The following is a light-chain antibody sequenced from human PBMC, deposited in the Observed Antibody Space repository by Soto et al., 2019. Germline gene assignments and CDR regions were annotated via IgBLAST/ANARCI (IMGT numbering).Light chain of an antibody. CDR2: GAS. CDR1: QSVSSNY. Sequence: LKQSPGTLSLTPGARAPLSCRASQSVSSNYLARYQQKPGQAPRLLIYGASTRATGIPDRFSGSGSGTDFTLTISSLEPEDSAIYYCQQDASSPTWPFGQGTKVDNK. CDR3: QQDASSPTWP. J-gene: IGKJ1*01. V-gene: IGKV3-20*01.